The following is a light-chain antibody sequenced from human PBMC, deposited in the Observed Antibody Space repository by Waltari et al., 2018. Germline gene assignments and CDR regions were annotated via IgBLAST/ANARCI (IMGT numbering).Light chain of an antibody. Sequence: QSALTQPRSVSGSPGQSVTISCPGTSRDVGGYNYVSWYQQHPGKAPKLMIYDVSERPSGVPDRCSGSKSGNTASLTIAGLQAEDEGDYYCCSYAGSLYVFGTGTKVTVL. CDR3: CSYAGSLYV. CDR1: SRDVGGYNY. V-gene: IGLV2-11*01. CDR2: DVS. J-gene: IGLJ1*01.